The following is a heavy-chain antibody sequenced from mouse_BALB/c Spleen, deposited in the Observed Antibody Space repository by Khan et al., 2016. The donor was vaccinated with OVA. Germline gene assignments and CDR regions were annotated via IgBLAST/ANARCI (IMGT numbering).Heavy chain of an antibody. CDR2: TNPTNGRT. CDR1: GYTSTSYW. D-gene: IGHD1-1*01. V-gene: IGHV1S81*02. Sequence: QVQLKESGAELVKAGASVKMSCKASGYTSTSYWMHWVKQRLGQGLEWFAETNPTNGRTYYNEKFKSKATLTVDKSSRTAYMLLIGPKFEDSAVYYCARIKKIVATYFDYWGQGTTLTVSS. CDR3: ARIKKIVATYFDY. J-gene: IGHJ2*01.